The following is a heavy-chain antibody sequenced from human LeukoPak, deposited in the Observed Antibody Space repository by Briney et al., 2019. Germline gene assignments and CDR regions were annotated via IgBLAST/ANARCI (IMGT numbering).Heavy chain of an antibody. CDR3: AREAVVVVAATEGGGPYYFDY. Sequence: NPGGSLRLSCAASGFTFGGFAMAWVRQTPGKGLEWVSSISSSSSYIYYADSVKGRFTISRDNAKNSLYLQMNSLRAEDTAVYYCAREAVVVVAATEGGGPYYFDYWGQGTLVTVSS. CDR1: GFTFGGFA. J-gene: IGHJ4*02. D-gene: IGHD2-15*01. V-gene: IGHV3-21*01. CDR2: ISSSSSYI.